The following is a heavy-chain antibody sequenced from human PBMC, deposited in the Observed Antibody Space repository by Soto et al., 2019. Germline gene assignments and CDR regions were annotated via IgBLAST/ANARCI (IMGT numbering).Heavy chain of an antibody. Sequence: QVQLVQSGAEVKKPGSSVKVSCKASGGTFSSYTISWVRQAPGQGLEWMGRIIPILGIANYAQKFQGRVTITADKSTSTAYMELSSLRAEDTAVYYCERQVGTTGSDYWGQGTLVTVSS. CDR3: ERQVGTTGSDY. CDR2: IIPILGIA. D-gene: IGHD1-1*01. CDR1: GGTFSSYT. V-gene: IGHV1-69*02. J-gene: IGHJ4*02.